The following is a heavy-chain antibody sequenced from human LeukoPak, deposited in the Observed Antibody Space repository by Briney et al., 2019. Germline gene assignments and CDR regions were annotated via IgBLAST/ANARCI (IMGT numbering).Heavy chain of an antibody. J-gene: IGHJ4*02. V-gene: IGHV1-69*13. CDR3: ARGLLSLDY. Sequence: SVKVSCKASGYTFTGYYMHWVRQAPGQGLEWMGGIIPIFGTANYAQKFQGRVTITADESTSTAYMELSSLRSEDTAVYYCARGLLSLDYWGQGTLVTVSS. CDR2: IIPIFGTA. D-gene: IGHD3-16*02. CDR1: GYTFTGYY.